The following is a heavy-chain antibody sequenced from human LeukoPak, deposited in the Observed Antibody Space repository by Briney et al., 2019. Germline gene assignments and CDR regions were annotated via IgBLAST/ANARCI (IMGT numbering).Heavy chain of an antibody. CDR1: GFTFSSYA. CDR3: AKGGYYDILTGAFNDY. CDR2: ISGSGGST. D-gene: IGHD3-9*01. J-gene: IGHJ4*02. V-gene: IGHV3-23*01. Sequence: GGSLRLSCAASGFTFSSYAMSWVRQAPGKGLEWDSAISGSGGSTYYADSVKGRFTISRDNSKNTLYLQMNSLRAEDTAVYYCAKGGYYDILTGAFNDYWGQGTLVTVSS.